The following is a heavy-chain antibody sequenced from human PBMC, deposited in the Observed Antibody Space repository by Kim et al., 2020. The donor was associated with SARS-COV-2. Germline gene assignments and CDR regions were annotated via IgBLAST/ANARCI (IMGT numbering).Heavy chain of an antibody. Sequence: SETLSLTCTVSGGSISSGGYYWSWIRQHPGKGLEWIGYIYYSGSTYYNPSLKSRVTISVDTSKNQFSLKLSSVTAADTAVYYCARESVWVARGVLDYWGQGTLVTVSS. CDR2: IYYSGST. D-gene: IGHD2-15*01. CDR3: ARESVWVARGVLDY. V-gene: IGHV4-31*03. CDR1: GGSISSGGYY. J-gene: IGHJ4*02.